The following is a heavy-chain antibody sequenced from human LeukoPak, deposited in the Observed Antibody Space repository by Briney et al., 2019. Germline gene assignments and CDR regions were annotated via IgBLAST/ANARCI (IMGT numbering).Heavy chain of an antibody. D-gene: IGHD5-24*01. Sequence: ASVKVSCKASGYTFTGYDINWVRQATGQGLEWMGWMNPNSGNTGYAQKFQGRVTITRNTSISTAYMELSSLRSEDTAVYYCAIVAGYIHGLYYFDYWGQGTLVTVSS. CDR3: AIVAGYIHGLYYFDY. CDR2: MNPNSGNT. V-gene: IGHV1-8*03. CDR1: GYTFTGYD. J-gene: IGHJ4*02.